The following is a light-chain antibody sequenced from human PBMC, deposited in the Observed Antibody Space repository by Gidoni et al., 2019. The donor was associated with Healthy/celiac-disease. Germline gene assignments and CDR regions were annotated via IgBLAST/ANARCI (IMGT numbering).Light chain of an antibody. CDR3: QQRSNWPPSLT. J-gene: IGKJ4*01. Sequence: EIVLTQSPATLSLSPGERATLSCRASQSVSSYLAWYQQEPGQAPRLLIYDASNRATGIPARFSGSGSWTDFTLTISSLEPEDFAVYYCQQRSNWPPSLTFGGGTKVEIK. V-gene: IGKV3-11*01. CDR1: QSVSSY. CDR2: DAS.